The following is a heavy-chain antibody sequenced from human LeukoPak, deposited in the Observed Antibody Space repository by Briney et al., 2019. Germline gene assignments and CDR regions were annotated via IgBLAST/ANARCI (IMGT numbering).Heavy chain of an antibody. V-gene: IGHV4-59*01. CDR1: GGSLSSFY. J-gene: IGHJ4*02. D-gene: IGHD2-15*01. CDR3: ARGVVAAPTNFDY. CDR2: IFYSGST. Sequence: PSETLSLTCTVSGGSLSSFYWSWIRQPPGKQLEWIGYIFYSGSTNYNPSLKSRVTLSVDTSKNQFSLKLSSVTAADTAVYYCARGVVAAPTNFDYWGQGTLVTVSS.